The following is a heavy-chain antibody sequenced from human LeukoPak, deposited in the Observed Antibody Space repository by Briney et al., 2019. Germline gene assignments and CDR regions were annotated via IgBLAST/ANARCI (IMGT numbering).Heavy chain of an antibody. Sequence: PGGSLRLSCAASGFTFSSYGMSWVRQAPGKGLEWVSAISGSGGSTYYADSVKGRFTISRDNSKNTLYLQMNSLRAEDTAVYYCAKVRTIVVVRSWFDPWGQGTLVTVSS. D-gene: IGHD3-22*01. CDR2: ISGSGGST. CDR3: AKVRTIVVVRSWFDP. CDR1: GFTFSSYG. J-gene: IGHJ5*02. V-gene: IGHV3-23*01.